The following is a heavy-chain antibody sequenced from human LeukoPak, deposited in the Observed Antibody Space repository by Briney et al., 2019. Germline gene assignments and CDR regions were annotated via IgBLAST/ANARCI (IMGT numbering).Heavy chain of an antibody. CDR2: ISGSGDST. J-gene: IGHJ1*01. Sequence: GASLRLSCAVSGFTFSTYSMSWVRRAPGKGLEWVSRISGSGDSTYYADSVKGRFTISRDNPKNTLYLQMNSLKAEDTAVYYCAKDVAEAGKEYCQHWGQGTLVTVSS. D-gene: IGHD6-13*01. CDR1: GFTFSTYS. CDR3: AKDVAEAGKEYCQH. V-gene: IGHV3-23*01.